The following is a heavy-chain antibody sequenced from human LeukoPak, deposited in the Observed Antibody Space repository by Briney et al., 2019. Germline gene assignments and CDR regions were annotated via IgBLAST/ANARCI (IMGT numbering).Heavy chain of an antibody. D-gene: IGHD6-19*01. CDR2: IYYSGST. J-gene: IGHJ4*02. V-gene: IGHV4-31*03. CDR1: GGSISSGGYY. CDR3: ARGGEDSSGWYPSDY. Sequence: PSETLSLTCTVSGGSISSGGYYWSWTRQHPGKGLEWIGYIYYSGSTYYNPSFKSRVTISVDTSKNQFSLKLSSVTAADTAVYYCARGGEDSSGWYPSDYWGQGTLVTVSS.